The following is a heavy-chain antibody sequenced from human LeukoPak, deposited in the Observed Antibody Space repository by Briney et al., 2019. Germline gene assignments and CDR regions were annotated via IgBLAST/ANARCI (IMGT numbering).Heavy chain of an antibody. J-gene: IGHJ6*03. D-gene: IGHD5-12*01. Sequence: ASVKVSCKASGYTFTGYYMHWVRQAPGQGLEWMGWINPNSGGTNYAQKFQGRVTMTRDTSISTAYMELSRLRSDDTAVYYCARGYSGYLNPYYYMDVWGKETTVTVSS. CDR2: INPNSGGT. CDR3: ARGYSGYLNPYYYMDV. V-gene: IGHV1-2*02. CDR1: GYTFTGYY.